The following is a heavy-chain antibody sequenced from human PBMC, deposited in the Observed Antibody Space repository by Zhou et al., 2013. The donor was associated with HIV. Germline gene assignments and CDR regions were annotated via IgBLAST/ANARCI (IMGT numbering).Heavy chain of an antibody. CDR1: GYEFTTYV. CDR3: AREGFDY. Sequence: QVQLVQSGAEVKKPGASVNVSCRASGYEFTTYVIHWVRQAPGQRLEWMGCINAGNGNTNYAQKLQGRVTMTTDTSTNTAYMDLRRLRFDDTAVYYCAREGFDYWGRGTLVTVSS. J-gene: IGHJ4*02. CDR2: INAGNGNT. V-gene: IGHV1-3*01.